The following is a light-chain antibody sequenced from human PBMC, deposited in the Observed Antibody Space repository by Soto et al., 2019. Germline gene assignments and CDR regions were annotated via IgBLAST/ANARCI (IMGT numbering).Light chain of an antibody. CDR1: QGVTTN. V-gene: IGKV3-15*01. CDR2: DVS. J-gene: IGKJ5*01. CDR3: QQYNNWPFS. Sequence: EIVLTQSPGTLSLSPWERVTLSCRAGQGVTTNFAWYQQKSGQSPRLLIYDVSTRATGVPARFSGTGSETDFTFTISGLQSEDSAVYFCQQYNNWPFSFGQGTRLEIK.